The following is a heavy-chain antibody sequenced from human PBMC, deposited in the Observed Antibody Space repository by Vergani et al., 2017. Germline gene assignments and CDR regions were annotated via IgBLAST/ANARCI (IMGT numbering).Heavy chain of an antibody. CDR1: GGSFSTGGQS. CDR3: ARGRSALSSFIVVITTTGWFDP. Sequence: QVQLQESGPGLVKPSQTLSLTCTVSGGSFSTGGQSWTWLRQSAGKGLEWIGRIYTSVATNYNPSLRSRAIMSVDTSKKQFSLKLTSVTAADTAVYYCARGRSALSSFIVVITTTGWFDPWGQGTLVTVSS. J-gene: IGHJ5*02. V-gene: IGHV4-61*02. CDR2: IYTSVAT. D-gene: IGHD3-22*01.